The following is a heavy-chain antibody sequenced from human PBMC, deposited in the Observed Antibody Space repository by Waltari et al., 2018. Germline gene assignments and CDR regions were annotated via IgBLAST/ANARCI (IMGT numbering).Heavy chain of an antibody. CDR1: GGSFSGYY. CDR3: ALSVIVGAGGAFDI. J-gene: IGHJ3*02. V-gene: IGHV4-34*01. D-gene: IGHD1-26*01. Sequence: QVQLQQWGAGLLKPSETLSLTCAVYGGSFSGYYWSWIRQPPGKGLEWIGEINHSGSTNYNPSLKSRVTISVDTSKNQFSLKLSSVTAADTAVYYCALSVIVGAGGAFDIWGQGTMVTVSS. CDR2: INHSGST.